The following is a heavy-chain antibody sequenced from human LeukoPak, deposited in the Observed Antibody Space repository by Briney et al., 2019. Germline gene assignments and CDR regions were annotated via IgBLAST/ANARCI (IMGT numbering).Heavy chain of an antibody. V-gene: IGHV3-23*01. CDR1: GFTFSSYA. CDR3: AKTVGYSKHIFDY. CDR2: ISGSGGST. J-gene: IGHJ4*02. Sequence: GGSLRLSCAASGFTFSSYAMSWVRQAPGKGLEWVSAISGSGGSTYYADSVKGRFTISRDNSKSTLYLQMNSLRAEDTAVYYCAKTVGYSKHIFDYWGQGTLVTVSS. D-gene: IGHD3-22*01.